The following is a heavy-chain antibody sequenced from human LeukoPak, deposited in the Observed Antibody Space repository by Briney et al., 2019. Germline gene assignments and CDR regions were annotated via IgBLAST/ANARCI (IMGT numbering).Heavy chain of an antibody. D-gene: IGHD6-19*01. CDR1: GFTFSSYA. CDR2: ISGSGGST. V-gene: IGHV3-23*01. Sequence: PGGSLRLSCAASGFTFSSYAMSWVRRAPGKGLEWVSAISGSGGSTYYADSVKGRFTISRDNSKNTLYLQMNSLRAEDTAVYYCAKVTGYSSGWYDYWGQGTLVTVSS. CDR3: AKVTGYSSGWYDY. J-gene: IGHJ4*02.